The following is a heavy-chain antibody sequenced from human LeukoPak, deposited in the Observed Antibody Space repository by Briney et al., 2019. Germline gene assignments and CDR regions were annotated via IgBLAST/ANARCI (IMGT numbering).Heavy chain of an antibody. CDR1: GYTFTSYG. V-gene: IGHV1-18*01. J-gene: IGHJ5*02. CDR2: ISAYNGNT. Sequence: AASVKVSCKASGYTFTSYGISWVRQAPGQGLEWMGWISAYNGNTNYAQKLQGRVTMTTDTSTSTAYMELRSLRSDDTAVYYCARAPYGDYSRWFDPWGQGTLVTVSS. D-gene: IGHD4-17*01. CDR3: ARAPYGDYSRWFDP.